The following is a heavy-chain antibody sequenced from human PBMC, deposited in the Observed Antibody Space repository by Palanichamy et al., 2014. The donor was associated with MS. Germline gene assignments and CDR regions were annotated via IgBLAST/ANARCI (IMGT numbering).Heavy chain of an antibody. CDR3: AKGYSNYGDYGYFFDF. D-gene: IGHD4-17*01. Sequence: VQPGGSLGLSCAASGFTFSSYAMSWVRQTPGEGLEWVSAISGSGASTYYADSVKGRFTISRDNSKNTLYLQMNSLRAEDTAVYYCAKGYSNYGDYGYFFDFWGQGTLATVSS. CDR1: GFTFSSYA. CDR2: ISGSGAST. J-gene: IGHJ4*02. V-gene: IGHV3-23*01.